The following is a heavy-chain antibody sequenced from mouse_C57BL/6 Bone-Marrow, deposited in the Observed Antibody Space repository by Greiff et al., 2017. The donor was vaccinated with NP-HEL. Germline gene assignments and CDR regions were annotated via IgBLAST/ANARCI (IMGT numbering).Heavy chain of an antibody. CDR2: ISDGGSYT. Sequence: EVQGVESGGGLVKPGGSLKLSCAASGFTFSSYAMSWVRQTPEKRLEWVATISDGGSYTYYPDNVKGRFTISRDNAKNNLYLQMSHLKSEDTAMYYCAREGSSYGYFDYWGQGTTLTVSS. CDR3: AREGSSYGYFDY. J-gene: IGHJ2*01. V-gene: IGHV5-4*01. D-gene: IGHD1-1*01. CDR1: GFTFSSYA.